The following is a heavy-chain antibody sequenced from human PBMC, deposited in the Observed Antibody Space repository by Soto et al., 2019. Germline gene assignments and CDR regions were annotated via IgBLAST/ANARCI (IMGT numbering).Heavy chain of an antibody. J-gene: IGHJ3*02. CDR1: GYTFTSYG. CDR2: ISAYNGNT. V-gene: IGHV1-18*01. CDR3: ARDRSNSYYGGNSDAFDI. D-gene: IGHD4-17*01. Sequence: ASVKVSCKASGYTFTSYGISWVRQAPGQGLEWMGWISAYNGNTNYAQKLQGRVTMTTDTSTSTAYMELRSLRSDDTAVYYCARDRSNSYYGGNSDAFDIWGQGTMVT.